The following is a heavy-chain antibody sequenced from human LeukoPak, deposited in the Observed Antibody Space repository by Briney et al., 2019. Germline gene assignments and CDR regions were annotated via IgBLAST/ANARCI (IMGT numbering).Heavy chain of an antibody. V-gene: IGHV3-66*01. D-gene: IGHD6-13*01. Sequence: RGSLRLSCAASGFTVSSNYMSWVRQAPGKRLEWVSVIYSGGSTYYADSVKGRFTISRDNSKNTLYLQMNSLRAEDTAVYYCARDWRAAADETYYYYGMDVWGQGTTVTVSS. CDR3: ARDWRAAADETYYYYGMDV. CDR1: GFTVSSNY. J-gene: IGHJ6*02. CDR2: IYSGGST.